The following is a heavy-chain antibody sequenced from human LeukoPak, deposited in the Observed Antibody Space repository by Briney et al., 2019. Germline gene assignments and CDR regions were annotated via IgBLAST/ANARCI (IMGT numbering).Heavy chain of an antibody. J-gene: IGHJ4*02. CDR2: IYSSGST. V-gene: IGHV4-59*12. Sequence: SETLSLTCTVSGGSISNIFWSWIRQSPGKGLEWIGYIYSSGSTDYNPSLKSRVTISVDTSKNQFSLKLSSVTAADTAVYYCARGTTGDYWGQGTLVTVSS. CDR1: GGSISNIF. D-gene: IGHD4-17*01. CDR3: ARGTTGDY.